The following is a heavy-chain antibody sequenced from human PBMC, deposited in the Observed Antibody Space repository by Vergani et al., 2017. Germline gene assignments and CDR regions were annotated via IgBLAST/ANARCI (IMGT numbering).Heavy chain of an antibody. J-gene: IGHJ6*03. Sequence: VQLAESGGGRVQPGRSLRLSCAASGFSFSSHAIHWVRQAPGKGLEWVAVISNDGSKKYYADSVKGRFTISRDNSKNTLDLQMNSLRTQDTAVYYCAKAGSVTSGSLQYNYYMGVWGKGTTVTVS. CDR3: AKAGSVTSGSLQYNYYMGV. D-gene: IGHD3-10*01. V-gene: IGHV3-30*18. CDR2: ISNDGSKK. CDR1: GFSFSSHA.